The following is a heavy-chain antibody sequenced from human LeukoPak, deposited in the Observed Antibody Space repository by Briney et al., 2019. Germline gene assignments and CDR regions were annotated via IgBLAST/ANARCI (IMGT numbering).Heavy chain of an antibody. CDR1: GYTFTGYY. Sequence: ASVKVSCKASGYTFTGYYMHWVRQAPGQGLEWMGWINPNSGGTNYAQKFQGRVTMTRDTSISTAYMELSRLRSDDTAVYYCARMYYYDSSGYGDDAFDIWGQGTMVTVSS. V-gene: IGHV1-2*02. CDR3: ARMYYYDSSGYGDDAFDI. D-gene: IGHD3-22*01. J-gene: IGHJ3*02. CDR2: INPNSGGT.